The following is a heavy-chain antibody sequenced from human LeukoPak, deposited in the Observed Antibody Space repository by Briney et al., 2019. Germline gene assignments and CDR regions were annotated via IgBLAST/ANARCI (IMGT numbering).Heavy chain of an antibody. CDR1: GFSFSSYT. D-gene: IGHD2-21*02. Sequence: PGGSLRLSCAASGFSFSSYTMNWVRQAPGKGLEWVSIISSSSSYIYYADSVKGRFTISRDNAKNALYLQMNSLRVEDTAVYYCARDGRCGGDCYASWGQGTLVTVSS. CDR2: ISSSSSYI. J-gene: IGHJ4*02. V-gene: IGHV3-21*01. CDR3: ARDGRCGGDCYAS.